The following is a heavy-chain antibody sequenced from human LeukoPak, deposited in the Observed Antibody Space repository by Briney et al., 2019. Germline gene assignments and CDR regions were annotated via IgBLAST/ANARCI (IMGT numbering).Heavy chain of an antibody. CDR1: GFTFCSYS. D-gene: IGHD3-22*01. J-gene: IGHJ4*02. Sequence: GGSLRLSGAASGFTFCSYSMKWLRQAPGKGLEGVSYISSSSSTIYYADSVKGRFTISRDNAKNSLYLQMNSLRAEDTAVYYCARDRKDSSGLHYWGQGALVTVSS. V-gene: IGHV3-48*01. CDR2: ISSSSSTI. CDR3: ARDRKDSSGLHY.